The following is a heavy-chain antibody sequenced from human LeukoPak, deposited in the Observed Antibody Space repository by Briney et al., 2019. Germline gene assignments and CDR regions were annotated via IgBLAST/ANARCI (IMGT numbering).Heavy chain of an antibody. D-gene: IGHD1-26*01. J-gene: IGHJ4*02. CDR2: MNPNSGNT. Sequence: ASVKVSCKASGYTFTNYDINWVRQATGQGLEWMGWMNPNSGNTGYAQKFQGRLTMTRNTSISTAYMELNSLRSEDTAVYYCAAQLPSDYWAREPWSPSPQ. CDR3: AAQLPSDY. V-gene: IGHV1-8*01. CDR1: GYTFTNYD.